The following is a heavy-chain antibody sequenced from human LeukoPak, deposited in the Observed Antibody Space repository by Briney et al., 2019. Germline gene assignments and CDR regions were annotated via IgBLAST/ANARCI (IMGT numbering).Heavy chain of an antibody. V-gene: IGHV1-8*01. Sequence: VASVKVSCKASGYTFTSYDINWVRQATGQGFEWMGWMNPNSGDTGYAQKFQGRVTMTRNTSISTAYMELSSLRSEDTAVYYCARTYYYDSSGYFDYWGQGTLVTVSS. D-gene: IGHD3-22*01. CDR3: ARTYYYDSSGYFDY. CDR2: MNPNSGDT. CDR1: GYTFTSYD. J-gene: IGHJ4*02.